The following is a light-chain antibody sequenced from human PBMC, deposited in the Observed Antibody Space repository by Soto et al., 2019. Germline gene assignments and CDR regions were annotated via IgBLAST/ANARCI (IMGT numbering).Light chain of an antibody. CDR2: EVN. J-gene: IGLJ2*01. CDR3: SSHAGSNLAV. V-gene: IGLV2-8*01. Sequence: QSALTQPPSASGSPGQSVTISCTGTSSDVGGYNFVSWYQQHPGKAPKLLIYEVNKRPSGVADRFSGSKSGNTASLTVSGLQAEDEADYYCSSHAGSNLAVFGGGTKVTVL. CDR1: SSDVGGYNF.